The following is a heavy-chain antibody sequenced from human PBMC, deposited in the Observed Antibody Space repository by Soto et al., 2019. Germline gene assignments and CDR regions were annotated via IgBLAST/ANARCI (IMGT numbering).Heavy chain of an antibody. CDR2: IYYSGST. CDR1: GGSISSSSYY. CDR3: ARRVLTTLVPAATANWFDP. D-gene: IGHD2-2*01. V-gene: IGHV4-39*01. Sequence: QLQLQESGPGLVKPSETLSLTCTVSGGSISSSSYYWGWIRQPPGKGLEWIGSIYYSGSTYYNPSLKSRVTISVDTSKNQFSLKLSSVTAADTAVYYCARRVLTTLVPAATANWFDPWGQGTLVTVSS. J-gene: IGHJ5*02.